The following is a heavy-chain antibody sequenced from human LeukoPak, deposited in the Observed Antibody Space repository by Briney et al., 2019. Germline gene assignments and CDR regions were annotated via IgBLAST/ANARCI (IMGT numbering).Heavy chain of an antibody. CDR3: ARGLFGTGPQYYYYLDV. V-gene: IGHV4-61*02. J-gene: IGHJ6*03. CDR1: TGSLNSGRYY. CDR2: INTSGVA. D-gene: IGHD2-8*02. Sequence: KPSETLSLTCAVSTGSLNSGRYYWTWIRQPGGEGLEWIGRINTSGVAKYNPSLKSRVTVSADTSKNQFSLNLTSVTAADTAIYYCARGLFGTGPQYYYYLDVWGKGTTVTVSS.